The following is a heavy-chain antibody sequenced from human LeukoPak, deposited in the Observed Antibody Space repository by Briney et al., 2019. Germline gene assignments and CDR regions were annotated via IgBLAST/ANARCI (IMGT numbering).Heavy chain of an antibody. V-gene: IGHV3-48*01. CDR3: ARSCSSTSCYRYAFDI. Sequence: PGGSLRLSCAASGFTFSSYSMNWVRQAPWKGLEWVSCISSSSSTIYYADSVKGRFTISRDNAKNSLYLQMNSLRAEDTAVYYCARSCSSTSCYRYAFDIWGQGTMVTVSS. D-gene: IGHD2-2*01. CDR2: ISSSSSTI. J-gene: IGHJ3*02. CDR1: GFTFSSYS.